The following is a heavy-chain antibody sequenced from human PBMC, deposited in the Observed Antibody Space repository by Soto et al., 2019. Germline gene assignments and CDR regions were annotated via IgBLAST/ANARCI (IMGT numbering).Heavy chain of an antibody. CDR1: GYTFTVYY. V-gene: IGHV1-2*02. J-gene: IGHJ5*02. CDR2: IYPNSGGT. CDR3: ARAGSRGNQLKNWFDP. D-gene: IGHD2-2*01. Sequence: GSSVKGSCKASGYTFTVYYMHWVRQAPGQGLELTGWIYPNSGGTNYAQKFQGRVTMTRDTSISTAYMELSRRSSVDTAVYYCARAGSRGNQLKNWFDPWGQRPLVTVSS.